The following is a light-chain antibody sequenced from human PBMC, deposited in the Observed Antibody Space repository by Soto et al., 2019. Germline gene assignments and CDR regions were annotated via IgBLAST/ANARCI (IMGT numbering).Light chain of an antibody. CDR2: DVS. CDR3: WSYSGSYTDV. Sequence: QSALTQPRSVSGSPGQSVTISCTGTSSDVGGYNYVSWYQQHPGKAPKLMIYDVSKRPSGVPDRFSRSKSGNTASLTISGLQAEDEADYYSWSYSGSYTDVCVTGTKLTVL. V-gene: IGLV2-11*01. J-gene: IGLJ1*01. CDR1: SSDVGGYNY.